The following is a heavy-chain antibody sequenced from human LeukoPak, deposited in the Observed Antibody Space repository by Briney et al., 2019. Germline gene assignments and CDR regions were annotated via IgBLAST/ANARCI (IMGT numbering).Heavy chain of an antibody. CDR3: ARARSTSWSDYFYYGLDV. CDR2: IGFDGDT. D-gene: IGHD6-13*01. CDR1: GFTFRNYD. V-gene: IGHV3-13*01. J-gene: IGHJ6*02. Sequence: GGSLRLSCAASGFTFRNYDMHWVRQAAGKGLEWVSSIGFDGDTSYPDSAKGRFTISRENAKNSLYLQMNSLRAGDTAVYYCARARSTSWSDYFYYGLDVWGQGTTVTVSS.